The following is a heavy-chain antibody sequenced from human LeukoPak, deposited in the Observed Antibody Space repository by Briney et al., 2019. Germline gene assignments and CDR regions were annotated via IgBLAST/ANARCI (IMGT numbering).Heavy chain of an antibody. CDR3: ARVYSSYDFWSCPDESRSFDL. V-gene: IGHV4-59*01. CDR2: IYYSGST. CDR1: GGSISSYY. J-gene: IGHJ2*01. Sequence: SEALSLTCTVSGGSISSYYWSWIRQPPGKGLEWIGYIYYSGSTNYNPSLKSRVTISVDTSKNQFSLKLSSVTAADTAVYYCARVYSSYDFWSCPDESRSFDLWGRCTLVTGS. D-gene: IGHD3-3*01.